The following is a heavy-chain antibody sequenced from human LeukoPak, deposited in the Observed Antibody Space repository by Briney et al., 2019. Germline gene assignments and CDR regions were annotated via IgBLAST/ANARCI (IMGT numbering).Heavy chain of an antibody. CDR1: GGTFSSYA. CDR2: IIPIFGTA. J-gene: IGHJ4*02. CDR3: AREYGDYGGYFDY. D-gene: IGHD4-17*01. Sequence: VASVKVSCKASGGTFSSYAISWVRQAPGQGLEWMGGIIPIFGTANYAQKFQGRVTITADESTSTAYMELSSLRSEDTAVYYCAREYGDYGGYFDYWGQGTLVTVSP. V-gene: IGHV1-69*13.